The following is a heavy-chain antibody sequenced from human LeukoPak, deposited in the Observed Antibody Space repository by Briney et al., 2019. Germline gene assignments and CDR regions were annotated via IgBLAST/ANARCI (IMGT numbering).Heavy chain of an antibody. V-gene: IGHV1-46*01. CDR3: AGAVMMHGEATPAL. Sequence: EASVKVSCKASGYTFSSHYVHWVRQAPGQGLEWMGIINPSGGSTSYAQKFQGRVTMTRDKSTSTVYMELKSVRSEDTAVYYCAGAVMMHGEATPALWGRGTPVTVSS. CDR1: GYTFSSHY. D-gene: IGHD3-16*01. J-gene: IGHJ4*02. CDR2: INPSGGST.